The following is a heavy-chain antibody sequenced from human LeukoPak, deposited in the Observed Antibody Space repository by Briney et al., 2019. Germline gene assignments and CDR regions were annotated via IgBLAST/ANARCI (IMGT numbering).Heavy chain of an antibody. CDR1: GFTFSSYG. CDR3: ARGRLRFLEWFSMYPPGGFDP. J-gene: IGHJ5*02. CDR2: IWYDGSNK. V-gene: IGHV3-33*01. Sequence: GRSLRLSCAASGFTFSSYGMHWVRQAPGKGLEWVAVIWYDGSNKYYADSVKGRFTISRDNSKNTLYLQMNSLRAEDTAVYYCARGRLRFLEWFSMYPPGGFDPWGQGTLVTVSS. D-gene: IGHD3-3*01.